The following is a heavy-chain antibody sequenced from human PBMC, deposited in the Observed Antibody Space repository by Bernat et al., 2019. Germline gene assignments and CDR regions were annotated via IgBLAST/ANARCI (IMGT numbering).Heavy chain of an antibody. D-gene: IGHD5/OR15-5a*01. J-gene: IGHJ6*02. V-gene: IGHV3-30-3*01. CDR3: ARVGSTASYYYYYGMDV. CDR1: GFTFSSYA. Sequence: QMQLVESGGGVVQPGRSLRLSCAASGFTFSSYAMHWVRQAPGKGLEWVAVISYDGSNQYYADSVKGRFTISRDNSKNTLYLQMNSLRAEDTAVYYCARVGSTASYYYYYGMDVLGQGTTVTVSS. CDR2: ISYDGSNQ.